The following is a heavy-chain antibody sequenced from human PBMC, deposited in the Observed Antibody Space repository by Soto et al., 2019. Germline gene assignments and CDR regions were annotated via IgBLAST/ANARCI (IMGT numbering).Heavy chain of an antibody. D-gene: IGHD5-12*01. V-gene: IGHV1-3*01. Sequence: QVQLVQSGTEVKKPGASVKVSCKASGITFTTYAIHWVRQAPGQGLEWMGWINAGNGNTRYSQKFQGRVTLTRDTSASTAYMDLSSLTSGDAAIYYCARAISGYVTWGQGTLVTVSS. J-gene: IGHJ5*02. CDR3: ARAISGYVT. CDR1: GITFTTYA. CDR2: INAGNGNT.